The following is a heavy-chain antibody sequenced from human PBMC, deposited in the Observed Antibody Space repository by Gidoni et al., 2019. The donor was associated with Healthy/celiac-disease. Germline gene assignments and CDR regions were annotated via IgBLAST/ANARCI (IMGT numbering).Heavy chain of an antibody. CDR1: GFTFSSYA. V-gene: IGHV3-30*04. CDR2: ISYDGSNK. CDR3: AREGKLWLLIDY. D-gene: IGHD5-18*01. Sequence: QVQLVESGGGVVQPGRSLRLSCAASGFTFSSYAMHWVRQAPGKGLEWVAVISYDGSNKYYADSVKGRFTISRDNSKNTLYLQMNSLRAEDTAVYYCAREGKLWLLIDYWGQGTLVTVSS. J-gene: IGHJ4*02.